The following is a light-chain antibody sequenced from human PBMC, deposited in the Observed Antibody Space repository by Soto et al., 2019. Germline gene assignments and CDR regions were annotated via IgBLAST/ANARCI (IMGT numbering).Light chain of an antibody. Sequence: EIVLTQSPATLSLSPGERATLSCRASQSVSSSLVWYQQKTGQPPRLLIFDASNRATGIPARFSGSGSGTDFTLTISSLEPEDFAVYYFQQRSNWPLTFGGGTKVE. V-gene: IGKV3-11*01. J-gene: IGKJ4*01. CDR3: QQRSNWPLT. CDR2: DAS. CDR1: QSVSSS.